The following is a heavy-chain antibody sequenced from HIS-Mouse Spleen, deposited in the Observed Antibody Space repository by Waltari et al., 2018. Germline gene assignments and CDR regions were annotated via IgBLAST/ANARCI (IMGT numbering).Heavy chain of an antibody. CDR3: AREIPYSSSWYDWYFDL. CDR2: IDYSGDT. D-gene: IGHD6-13*01. V-gene: IGHV4-39*07. J-gene: IGHJ2*01. Sequence: QLQLQESGPGLVKPSETLSLTCTVSGGSISSSSYYWGWIRQPPGKGLEWIGSIDYSGDTYYKPALKSRVTISVDTSKIQFSLKLSSVTGADTAVYYCAREIPYSSSWYDWYFDLWGRGTLVTVSS. CDR1: GGSISSSSYY.